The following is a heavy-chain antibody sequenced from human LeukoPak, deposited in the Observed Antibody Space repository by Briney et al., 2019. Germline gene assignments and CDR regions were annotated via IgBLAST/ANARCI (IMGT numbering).Heavy chain of an antibody. J-gene: IGHJ4*02. CDR1: GFTFSSYS. CDR2: ISSGSSTI. CDR3: ARGWSRIDY. V-gene: IGHV3-48*01. Sequence: PGGSLRLSCAASGFTFSSYSMNWVRQAPGKGLEWVSYISSGSSTIYYADSVKGRFTISRDNAKNSLYLQMNSLRAEDTAVYYCARGWSRIDYWGQGTLVTVSS.